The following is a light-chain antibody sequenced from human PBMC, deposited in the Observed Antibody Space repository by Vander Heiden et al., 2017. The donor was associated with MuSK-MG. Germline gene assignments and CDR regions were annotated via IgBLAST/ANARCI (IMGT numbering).Light chain of an antibody. CDR3: QKNDDTPVT. CDR2: WTS. V-gene: IGKV4-1*01. Sequence: DIVLTQSPYSLAVSLGERATINCESSQSHLYDTNKQNALAWYQQKTGQPPKLLIYWTSTRESGVPDRFSGSGSGTDFTLTISSLQAEDVAVYYCQKNDDTPVTFGGGTKVEIK. J-gene: IGKJ4*01. CDR1: QSHLYDTNKQNA.